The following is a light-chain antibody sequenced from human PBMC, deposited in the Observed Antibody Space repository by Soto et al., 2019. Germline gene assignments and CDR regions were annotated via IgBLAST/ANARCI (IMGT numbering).Light chain of an antibody. Sequence: DIQMTQSRSTLFASVGCRVTITCRASQSVSDRLAWYQQKPGKAPKVLIYDVSTLESGVPSRFSGSAFGTEFILTISSLKPDDFATYYCHEYTNVWTFGQGTKVDIK. J-gene: IGKJ1*01. CDR3: HEYTNVWT. CDR2: DVS. V-gene: IGKV1-5*01. CDR1: QSVSDR.